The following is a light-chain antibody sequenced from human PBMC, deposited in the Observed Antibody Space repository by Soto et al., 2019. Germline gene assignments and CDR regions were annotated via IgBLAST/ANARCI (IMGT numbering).Light chain of an antibody. V-gene: IGKV3-11*01. CDR2: DAS. CDR3: HQRSNWPRT. J-gene: IGKJ4*01. Sequence: EIVLTQSPATLSLSPGERVTLSCRASQSVSHYLVWYQHKPGQAPRLLIYDASNRATGIPARFSGSGSGTDFTLTIGSLEPEDFAVDYCHQRSNWPRTFGGGTKVEIK. CDR1: QSVSHY.